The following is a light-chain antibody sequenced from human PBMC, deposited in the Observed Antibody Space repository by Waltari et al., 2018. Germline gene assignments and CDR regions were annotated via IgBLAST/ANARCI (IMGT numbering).Light chain of an antibody. V-gene: IGLV1-51*01. CDR1: SSNIGNSY. CDR2: DKH. J-gene: IGLJ2*01. Sequence: QSVLTQPPSVSAAPGQKVTISCSGSSSNIGNSYVSWYQQRPGAAPKLFIYDKHKPAPAIPHRISGSMSGTSGTLGISGLQTGDEDDYYCITWEASLGAVVFGGRPKLTVL. CDR3: ITWEASLGAVV.